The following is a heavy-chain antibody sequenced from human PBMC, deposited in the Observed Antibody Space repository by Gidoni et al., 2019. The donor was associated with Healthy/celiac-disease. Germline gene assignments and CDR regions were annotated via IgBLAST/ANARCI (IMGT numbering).Heavy chain of an antibody. D-gene: IGHD3-10*01. J-gene: IGHJ6*03. CDR3: ARDLRDYYGSGSYPSYMDV. CDR2: ISSSSSTI. V-gene: IGHV3-48*02. CDR1: GFTFSSSC. Sequence: EVQLVESRGGLVQPGGSLRLSCAASGFTFSSSCMNWVRQAPGKGLEWVSYISSSSSTIYYADSVKGRFTISRDNAKNSLYLQMNSLRDEDTAVYYCARDLRDYYGSGSYPSYMDVWGKGTTVTVSS.